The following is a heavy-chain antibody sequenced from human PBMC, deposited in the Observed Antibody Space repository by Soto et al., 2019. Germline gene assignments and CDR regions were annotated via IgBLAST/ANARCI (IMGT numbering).Heavy chain of an antibody. D-gene: IGHD5-12*01. J-gene: IGHJ4*02. V-gene: IGHV4-59*12. CDR3: ARVLRGYSGFEDYFDY. Sequence: HSETLSITCAESGGSISSYYWSWIRQPPGKGLEWIGYIYYSGSTNYNPSLKSRVTISVDTSKNSLYLQMNSLRAGDTAVYYCARVLRGYSGFEDYFDYWGQGALVTVSS. CDR1: GGSISSYY. CDR2: IYYSGST.